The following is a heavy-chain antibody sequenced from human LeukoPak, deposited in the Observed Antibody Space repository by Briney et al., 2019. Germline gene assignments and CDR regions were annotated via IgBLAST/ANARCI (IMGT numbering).Heavy chain of an antibody. J-gene: IGHJ4*02. CDR1: GFTFSSYA. CDR2: ISSSSSYI. Sequence: SGGSLRLSCAASGFTFSSYAMSWVRQAPGKGLEWVSSISSSSSYIYYADSVKGRFTISRDNAKNSLYLQMNSLRAEDTAVYYCARDPLPLTTVTYFDYWGQGTLVTVSS. CDR3: ARDPLPLTTVTYFDY. V-gene: IGHV3-21*01. D-gene: IGHD4-17*01.